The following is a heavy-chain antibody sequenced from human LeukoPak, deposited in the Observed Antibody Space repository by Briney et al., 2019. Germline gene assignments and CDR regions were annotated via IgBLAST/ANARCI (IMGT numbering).Heavy chain of an antibody. D-gene: IGHD3-10*01. J-gene: IGHJ5*02. CDR1: GGTFSSYA. CDR3: ARGGITMVRGVIANGGNWFDP. V-gene: IGHV1-69*05. CDR2: IIPIFGTA. Sequence: SVKVSCKASGGTFSSYAISWVRQAPGQGLEWMGGIIPIFGTANYAQKFQGRVTITTDESTSTAYMELSSLRSEDTAVYYCARGGITMVRGVIANGGNWFDPWGQGTLVTVSS.